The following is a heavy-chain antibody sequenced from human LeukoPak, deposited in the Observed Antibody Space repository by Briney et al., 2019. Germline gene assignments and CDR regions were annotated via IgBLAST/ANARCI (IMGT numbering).Heavy chain of an antibody. Sequence: GGSLRLSCAASGFTFSSYAMSWVRQAPGKGLEWVSAISGSGGSTYYAASVKGRFTISRDNSKNTLYLQMNSLRAEDTAVYYCAKFGGKYQLLCLFDYWGQGTLVTVSS. J-gene: IGHJ4*02. D-gene: IGHD2-2*01. V-gene: IGHV3-23*01. CDR3: AKFGGKYQLLCLFDY. CDR1: GFTFSSYA. CDR2: ISGSGGST.